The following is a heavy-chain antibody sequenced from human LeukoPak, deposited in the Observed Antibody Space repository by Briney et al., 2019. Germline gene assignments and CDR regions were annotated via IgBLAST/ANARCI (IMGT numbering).Heavy chain of an antibody. CDR3: ARVGYYYDSSGYYPLPHAFDI. J-gene: IGHJ3*02. Sequence: SETLSLTCAVYGGSFSGYYWSWIRQPPGKGLEWIGEINHSGSTNYNPSLKSRVTISVDTSKNQFSLKLSSVTAADTAVYYCARVGYYYDSSGYYPLPHAFDIWGQGTMVTVSS. CDR1: GGSFSGYY. V-gene: IGHV4-34*01. CDR2: INHSGST. D-gene: IGHD3-22*01.